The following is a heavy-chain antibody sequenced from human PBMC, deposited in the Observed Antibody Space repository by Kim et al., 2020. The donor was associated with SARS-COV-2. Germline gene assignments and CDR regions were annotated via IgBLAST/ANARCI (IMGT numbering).Heavy chain of an antibody. J-gene: IGHJ5*02. CDR2: INPSGGRT. D-gene: IGHD1-1*01. Sequence: ASVKVSCKASGYTFTSYFMHWVRQAPGQGLEWMGIINPSGGRTTYAQKFQCRVTMTRDTSTSTVYMEVSSLRSEDTAVYYCARGSYNWNDEGWFDPWGQGTLVTVSS. V-gene: IGHV1-46*01. CDR1: GYTFTSYF. CDR3: ARGSYNWNDEGWFDP.